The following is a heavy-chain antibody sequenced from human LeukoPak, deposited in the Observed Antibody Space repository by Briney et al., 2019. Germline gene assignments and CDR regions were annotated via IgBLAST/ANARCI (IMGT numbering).Heavy chain of an antibody. D-gene: IGHD3-22*01. CDR3: ARDRSGYELSGLDY. Sequence: GGSLRLSCTASGFTFSNYAIHCVRQAPGKGLEWVAVISYDGSNKYYADSVKGRFTISRDNSKNTLYLQMNSLRADDTAVYYCARDRSGYELSGLDYWGQGTLVTVPS. J-gene: IGHJ4*02. CDR1: GFTFSNYA. V-gene: IGHV3-30*04. CDR2: ISYDGSNK.